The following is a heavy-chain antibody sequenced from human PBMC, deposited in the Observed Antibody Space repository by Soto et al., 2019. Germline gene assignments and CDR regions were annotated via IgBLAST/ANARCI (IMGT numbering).Heavy chain of an antibody. V-gene: IGHV3-30-3*01. J-gene: IGHJ6*02. D-gene: IGHD3-10*01. Sequence: XVSLRLSCAACGFTFTIYAIHWVRQAPGKGLEWVAVMSYDGSNKYYADSVKGRFTISRDTSENTLHLQMNSLRTEDTAVYYCPRSGAAMSYHYFYGMDVCGQGTTVTVSS. CDR2: MSYDGSNK. CDR3: PRSGAAMSYHYFYGMDV. CDR1: GFTFTIYA.